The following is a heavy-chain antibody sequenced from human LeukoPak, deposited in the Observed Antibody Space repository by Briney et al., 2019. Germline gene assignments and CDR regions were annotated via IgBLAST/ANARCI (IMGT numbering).Heavy chain of an antibody. CDR1: GGSFSGYY. J-gene: IGHJ4*02. D-gene: IGHD6-13*01. V-gene: IGHV4-34*01. Sequence: PSETLSPTCAVYGGSFSGYYWSWIRQPPGKGLEWIGEINHSGSTNYNPSLKSRVTISVDTSKNQFSLKLSSVTAADTAVYYCARGIAAAGSRGDYWGQGTLVTVSS. CDR2: INHSGST. CDR3: ARGIAAAGSRGDY.